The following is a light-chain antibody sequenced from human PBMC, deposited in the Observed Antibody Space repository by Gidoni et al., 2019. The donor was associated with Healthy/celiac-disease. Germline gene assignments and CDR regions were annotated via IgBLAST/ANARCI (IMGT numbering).Light chain of an antibody. CDR1: SSYVGGYNY. J-gene: IGLJ1*01. V-gene: IGLV2-8*01. Sequence: QSALTQPPSASGSPGQSVTIPCTGTSSYVGGYNYVSWYQQHPVKAPKLMIYDVSKRPSGVPDRFSGSKSGNMASLTVSGLQAEDEADYYCSSYAGSNNYVFGTGTKVTVL. CDR3: SSYAGSNNYV. CDR2: DVS.